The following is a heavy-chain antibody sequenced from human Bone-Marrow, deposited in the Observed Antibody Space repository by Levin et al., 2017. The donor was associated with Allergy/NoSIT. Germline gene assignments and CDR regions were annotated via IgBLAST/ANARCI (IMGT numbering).Heavy chain of an antibody. Sequence: SETLSLTCTVSGGSISSYYWSWIRQPPGKGLEWIGYIYYSGSTNYNPSLKSRVTISVDTSKNQFSLKLSSVTAADTAVYYCARDNGDYWGQGTLVTVSS. CDR3: ARDNGDY. J-gene: IGHJ4*02. CDR1: GGSISSYY. CDR2: IYYSGST. V-gene: IGHV4-59*01.